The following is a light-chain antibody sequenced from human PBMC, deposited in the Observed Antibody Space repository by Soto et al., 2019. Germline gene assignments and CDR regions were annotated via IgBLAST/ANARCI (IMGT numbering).Light chain of an antibody. Sequence: EVVLTQSPGTLSLSPGERATLACRASQSVSNNYFAWYQQKPGQAPRLLIFGSSDRATGIPDRFSGSGSGTYFTLTISRKEPEAFAVYYCQQDGSSPPYTFGQGTKLEIK. J-gene: IGKJ2*01. V-gene: IGKV3-20*01. CDR1: QSVSNNY. CDR3: QQDGSSPPYT. CDR2: GSS.